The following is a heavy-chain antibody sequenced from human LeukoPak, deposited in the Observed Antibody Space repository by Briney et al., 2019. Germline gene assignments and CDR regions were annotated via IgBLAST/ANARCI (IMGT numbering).Heavy chain of an antibody. CDR1: GGTFSSYA. D-gene: IGHD3-10*01. V-gene: IGHV1-69*13. Sequence: GASAKVSCKASGGTFSSYAISWVRQAPGQGLEWMGGIIPIFGTANYAQKFQGRVTITADESTSTAYMELSSLRSEDTAVYYCATTLMVRETWGFDPWGQGTLVTVSS. J-gene: IGHJ5*02. CDR2: IIPIFGTA. CDR3: ATTLMVRETWGFDP.